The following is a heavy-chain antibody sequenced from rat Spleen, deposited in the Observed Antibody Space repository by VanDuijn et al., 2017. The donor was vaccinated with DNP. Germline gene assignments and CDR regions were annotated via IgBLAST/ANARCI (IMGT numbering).Heavy chain of an antibody. CDR3: ARGGRSYFDY. V-gene: IGHV5S13*01. CDR2: IRTSGSRT. J-gene: IGHJ2*01. D-gene: IGHD1-11*01. CDR1: GFTFSNYG. Sequence: EVQLVESGGGLVQPGRSLKLSCAASGFTFSNYGMAWVRQAPTKGLEWVATIRTSGSRTYYPDSVKGRFTISRDNAKSTLYLQMNSLRSEDTATYYCARGGRSYFDYWGQGVMVTVSS.